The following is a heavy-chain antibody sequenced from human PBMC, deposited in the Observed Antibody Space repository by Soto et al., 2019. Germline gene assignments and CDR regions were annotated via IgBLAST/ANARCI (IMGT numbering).Heavy chain of an antibody. CDR1: GGTFSSYA. CDR2: IIPIFGTA. J-gene: IGHJ6*02. D-gene: IGHD2-2*01. V-gene: IGHV1-69*01. Sequence: QVQLVQSGAEVKKPGSSVKVSCKASGGTFSSYAISWVRQAPGQGLEWMGGIIPIFGTANYAQKFQGRVTITAYESTSRAYVELGSLRSEDTAVYYCARSRGDIVVVPAAQGGYYYYGMDVWGQGTTVTVSS. CDR3: ARSRGDIVVVPAAQGGYYYYGMDV.